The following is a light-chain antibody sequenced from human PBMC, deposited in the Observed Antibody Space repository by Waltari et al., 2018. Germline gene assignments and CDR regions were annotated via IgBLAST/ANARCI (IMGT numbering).Light chain of an antibody. V-gene: IGLV2-14*01. CDR2: EVS. Sequence: QSALTQPASVSGSPGQSITISCSGTASDVGSYDFVSLYQQHPGKAPHLIIYEVSNRPSGISNRFSASKSGNTASLTISGLQAEDEADYYCSSYTTSSAPGVFGTGTRVTVL. J-gene: IGLJ1*01. CDR3: SSYTTSSAPGV. CDR1: ASDVGSYDF.